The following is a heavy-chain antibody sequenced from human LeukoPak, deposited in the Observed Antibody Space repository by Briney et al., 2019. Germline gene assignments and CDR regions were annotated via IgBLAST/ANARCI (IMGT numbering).Heavy chain of an antibody. Sequence: SQTLSLTCTVSGGSVSSGNYYWSWIRQPAGKGLEWIGRIYTSGTTNYNPSLDSRVTILLDTSKNQFSLKLSSVTAADTAVYYCARAVGSSESNCFDPWGQGTLATVSS. CDR3: ARAVGSSESNCFDP. CDR1: GGSVSSGNYY. D-gene: IGHD3-10*01. J-gene: IGHJ5*02. V-gene: IGHV4-61*02. CDR2: IYTSGTT.